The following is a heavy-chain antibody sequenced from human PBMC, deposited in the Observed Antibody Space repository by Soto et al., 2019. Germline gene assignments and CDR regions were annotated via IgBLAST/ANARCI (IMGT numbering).Heavy chain of an antibody. V-gene: IGHV3-23*01. CDR3: AKGWSSEGYHFDY. Sequence: EVQLLESGGGLVQPGGSLRLSCAASGFTFSSYVMNWVRQAPGKGLEWVSSVSSSGDGTYYADSVKVRFTISRDNSKNTLYLQMNSLRAEDTAIDYCAKGWSSEGYHFDYWGQGTLVTVSS. CDR2: VSSSGDGT. D-gene: IGHD1-26*01. J-gene: IGHJ4*02. CDR1: GFTFSSYV.